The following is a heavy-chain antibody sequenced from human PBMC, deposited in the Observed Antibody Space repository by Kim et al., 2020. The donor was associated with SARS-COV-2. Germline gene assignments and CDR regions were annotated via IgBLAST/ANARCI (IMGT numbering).Heavy chain of an antibody. V-gene: IGHV4-59*08. J-gene: IGHJ4*02. D-gene: IGHD6-13*01. CDR2: IYYSGST. CDR1: GGSISSYY. CDR3: ARLYSSSWNYYFDY. Sequence: SETLSLTCTVSGGSISSYYWSWIRQPPGKGLEWIGYIYYSGSTNYNPSLKSRVTISVDTSKNQFSLKLSSVTAADPAVYYCARLYSSSWNYYFDYWGQGTLVTVSS.